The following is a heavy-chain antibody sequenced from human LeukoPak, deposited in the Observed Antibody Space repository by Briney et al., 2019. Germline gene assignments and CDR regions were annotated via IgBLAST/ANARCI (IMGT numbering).Heavy chain of an antibody. Sequence: SETLSLTCAVYGGSFSGYYWSWIRQPPGKGLEWIGEINHSGSTNYNPSLKSRVTISVDTSKNQFSLKLSSVTAEDTAVYYCARDSYYYDSSGYGMDVWGQGTTVTVSS. CDR2: INHSGST. J-gene: IGHJ6*02. V-gene: IGHV4-34*01. CDR3: ARDSYYYDSSGYGMDV. D-gene: IGHD3-22*01. CDR1: GGSFSGYY.